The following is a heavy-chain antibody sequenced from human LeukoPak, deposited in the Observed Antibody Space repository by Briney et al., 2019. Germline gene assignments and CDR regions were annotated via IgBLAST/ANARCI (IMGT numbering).Heavy chain of an antibody. J-gene: IGHJ4*02. Sequence: GGSLRLSCAISGFTFTSYAMTWVRQAPGKGLEWVTSISGSGVSTYYADSVRGRLTISRDISKNTLYLQMNSLRAEDTALYYCAKTLVPSGIYHEDFFDYWGQGTLVTVSS. CDR2: ISGSGVST. V-gene: IGHV3-23*01. CDR3: AKTLVPSGIYHEDFFDY. CDR1: GFTFTSYA. D-gene: IGHD1-26*01.